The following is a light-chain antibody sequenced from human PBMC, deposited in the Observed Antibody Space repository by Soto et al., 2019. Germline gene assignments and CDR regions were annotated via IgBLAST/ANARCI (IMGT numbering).Light chain of an antibody. CDR2: GAS. CDR3: QQYGSSPFT. J-gene: IGKJ3*01. V-gene: IGKV3-20*01. Sequence: EIVLTQSPGTLSLSPGERATLSCRASQSVSSNYLAWYQQKPGQAPRLLIYGASSRATGIPDRFSGSGSGTDFTLIINRLEPEDFAVFYCQQYGSSPFTFGPGTKVDIK. CDR1: QSVSSNY.